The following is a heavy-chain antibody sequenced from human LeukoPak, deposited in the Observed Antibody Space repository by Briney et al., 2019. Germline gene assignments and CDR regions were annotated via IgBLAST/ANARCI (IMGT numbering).Heavy chain of an antibody. D-gene: IGHD6-13*01. CDR3: AGGAGKAIAAAPYPFDY. J-gene: IGHJ4*02. CDR2: INHSGST. V-gene: IGHV4-34*01. CDR1: GGSFSGYY. Sequence: SETLSLTCAVYGGSFSGYYWSWIRQPPGKGLEWIGEINHSGSTNYNPSLKSRVTISVDTSNNQFSLKLSSVTAADTAVYYCAGGAGKAIAAAPYPFDYWGQGTLVTVSS.